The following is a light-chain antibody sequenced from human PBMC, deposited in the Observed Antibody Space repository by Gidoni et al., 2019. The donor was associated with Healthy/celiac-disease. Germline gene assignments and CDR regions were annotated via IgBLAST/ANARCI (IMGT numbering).Light chain of an antibody. CDR2: KAS. CDR3: QQYNSYCS. Sequence: IQMTQSPSPLPPSVGDRVTITCRASQSISSWLAWYQQKPGKAPKLLTYKASSLESGVPSRFSGSGSGTEFTLTISSLQPDDFATYYCQQYNSYCSFGQGTKLEIK. J-gene: IGKJ2*04. V-gene: IGKV1-5*03. CDR1: QSISSW.